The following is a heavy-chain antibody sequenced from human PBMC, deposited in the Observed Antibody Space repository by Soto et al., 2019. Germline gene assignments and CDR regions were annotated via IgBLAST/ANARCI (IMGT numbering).Heavy chain of an antibody. V-gene: IGHV4-31*03. Sequence: QVQLQESGPGLVKPLQTLSLTCTVSGDSISSGGYYWTWIRQHPGKGLEWIGYIYHSGSAYYSPSLKSRVTISVDTSKNPFSLELSSVTGADTAVYYCARDQEVNYSDYGGSDYYYGMDVWGQGTTVTVSS. D-gene: IGHD4-17*01. CDR3: ARDQEVNYSDYGGSDYYYGMDV. CDR2: IYHSGSA. J-gene: IGHJ6*02. CDR1: GDSISSGGYY.